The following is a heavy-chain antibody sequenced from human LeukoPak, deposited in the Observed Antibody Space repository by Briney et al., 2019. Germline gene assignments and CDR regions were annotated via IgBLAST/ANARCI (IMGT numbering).Heavy chain of an antibody. J-gene: IGHJ4*02. Sequence: SETLSLTCAVYGGSFSGYYWSWIRQPPGKGLEWIGEINHSGSTNYNPSLKSRVTISVDTSKNQFSLKLSSVTAADTAVYYCASEYVAVALPDYWGQGTLVTVSS. V-gene: IGHV4-34*01. CDR3: ASEYVAVALPDY. CDR1: GGSFSGYY. CDR2: INHSGST. D-gene: IGHD6-19*01.